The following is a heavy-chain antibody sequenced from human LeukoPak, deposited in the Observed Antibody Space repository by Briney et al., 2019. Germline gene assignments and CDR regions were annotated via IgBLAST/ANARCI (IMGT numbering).Heavy chain of an antibody. Sequence: SETLSLTCTVSGYSISSGYYWGWIRQPPGKGLEWIGSIYHSGSTYYNPSLKSRVTISVDTSKNQFSLKLSSVTAADTAVYYCASPSIAVAGTRDYWGQGTLVTVSS. CDR2: IYHSGST. CDR3: ASPSIAVAGTRDY. V-gene: IGHV4-38-2*02. D-gene: IGHD6-19*01. CDR1: GYSISSGYY. J-gene: IGHJ4*02.